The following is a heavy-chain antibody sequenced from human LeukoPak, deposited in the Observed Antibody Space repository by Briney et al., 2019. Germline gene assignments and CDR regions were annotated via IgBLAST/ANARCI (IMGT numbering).Heavy chain of an antibody. Sequence: GGSLRLSCAASGFSFSDSYMTWIRQAPGKGLECVSYTTTWYADSVKGRFTISRDNAKKSLYLQMNNVSAEDTAVYYCVRVLAAGFRMDVWGQGTTVTISS. D-gene: IGHD6-13*01. CDR1: GFSFSDSY. J-gene: IGHJ6*02. CDR3: VRVLAAGFRMDV. CDR2: TTT. V-gene: IGHV3-11*01.